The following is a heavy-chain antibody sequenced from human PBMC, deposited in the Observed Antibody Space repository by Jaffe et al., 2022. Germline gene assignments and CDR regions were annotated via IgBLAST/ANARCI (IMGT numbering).Heavy chain of an antibody. CDR3: ARAIVVVPAARDDAFDI. CDR2: ISSSGSTI. D-gene: IGHD2-2*01. Sequence: EVQLVESGGGLVQPGGSLRLSCAASGFTFSSYEMNWVRQAPGKGLEWVSYISSSGSTIYYADSVKGRFTISRDNAKNSLYLQMNSLRAEDTAVYYCARAIVVVPAARDDAFDIWGQGTMVTVSS. J-gene: IGHJ3*02. V-gene: IGHV3-48*03. CDR1: GFTFSSYE.